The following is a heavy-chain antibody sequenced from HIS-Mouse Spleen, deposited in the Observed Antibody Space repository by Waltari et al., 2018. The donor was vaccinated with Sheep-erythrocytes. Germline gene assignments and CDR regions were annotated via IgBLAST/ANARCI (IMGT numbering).Heavy chain of an antibody. Sequence: PGKGLEWVSAISGSGGSTYYADSVKGRFTISRDNSKNTLYLQMNSLRAEDTAVYYCAKQAAAAGTRYFDLWGRGTLVTVSS. CDR2: ISGSGGST. D-gene: IGHD6-13*01. CDR3: AKQAAAAGTRYFDL. J-gene: IGHJ2*01. V-gene: IGHV3-23*01.